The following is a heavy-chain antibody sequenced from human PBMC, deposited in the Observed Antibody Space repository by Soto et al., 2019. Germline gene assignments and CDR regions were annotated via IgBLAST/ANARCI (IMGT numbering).Heavy chain of an antibody. CDR3: ARDPRFGVVTSGNYGMDV. CDR2: ISAYNGNT. Sequence: ASVKVSCKASGYTFTSYGISWVRQAPGQGLEWMGWISAYNGNTNYAQKLQGRVTMTTDTSTSTAYMELRSLRSDDTAVYYCARDPRFGVVTSGNYGMDVWGQGTTVTVSS. V-gene: IGHV1-18*01. CDR1: GYTFTSYG. D-gene: IGHD3-3*01. J-gene: IGHJ6*02.